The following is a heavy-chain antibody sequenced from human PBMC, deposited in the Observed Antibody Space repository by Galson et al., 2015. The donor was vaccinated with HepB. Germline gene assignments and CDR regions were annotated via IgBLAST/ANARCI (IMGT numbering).Heavy chain of an antibody. CDR2: ISYDGSNK. Sequence: SLRLSCAASGFTFSSYAMHWVRQAPGKGREWVAVISYDGSNKDYADSGKGRFTISRDNSKNTLYLQMNSLRAEDTAVYYCARDQTGVYSSSWHYYYGMDVWGQGTTVTVSS. D-gene: IGHD6-13*01. CDR1: GFTFSSYA. J-gene: IGHJ6*02. V-gene: IGHV3-30-3*01. CDR3: ARDQTGVYSSSWHYYYGMDV.